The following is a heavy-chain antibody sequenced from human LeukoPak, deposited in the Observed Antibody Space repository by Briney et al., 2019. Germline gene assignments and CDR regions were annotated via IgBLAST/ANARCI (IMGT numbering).Heavy chain of an antibody. CDR3: ARRATAETKYGIDV. D-gene: IGHD5-24*01. CDR1: GGSISSYY. J-gene: IGHJ6*02. CDR2: SYYSGST. Sequence: SHTLSLTCTVSGGSISSYYWSWIRQPPRKGLEWIGYSYYSGSTNYNPSLKSRVTISVDTSKNQFSLKLSSVTAADTALYYCARRATAETKYGIDVWGQGTTVTVSS. V-gene: IGHV4-59*08.